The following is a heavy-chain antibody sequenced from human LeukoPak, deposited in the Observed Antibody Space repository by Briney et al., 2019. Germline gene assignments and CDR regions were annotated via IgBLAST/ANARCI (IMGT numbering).Heavy chain of an antibody. CDR3: ARERSTAARTNWFDP. V-gene: IGHV1-69*05. D-gene: IGHD1-14*01. Sequence: SVKVSCKASGGSFSSYTISLVRQAPGQGLEWMGRITPISGTANYAQRFQGRVTITTGESASTAYMELSSLRSEDAAVYYCARERSTAARTNWFDPWGQGTLVTVSS. CDR1: GGSFSSYT. J-gene: IGHJ5*02. CDR2: ITPISGTA.